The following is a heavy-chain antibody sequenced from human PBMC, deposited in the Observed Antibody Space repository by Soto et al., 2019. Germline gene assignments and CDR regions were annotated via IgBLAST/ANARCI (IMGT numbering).Heavy chain of an antibody. CDR3: TRDSGRREDY. Sequence: GWSLRLSCAASGFTFSSYGMDWVRQAPGKGLEWVAYISSVGTTTYYADPVRGRFTISRDNAKNSVYLQMNSLRVEDTALYYCTRDSGRREDYWGQGAQVTVSS. V-gene: IGHV3-48*01. CDR1: GFTFSSYG. CDR2: ISSVGTTT. J-gene: IGHJ4*02. D-gene: IGHD6-25*01.